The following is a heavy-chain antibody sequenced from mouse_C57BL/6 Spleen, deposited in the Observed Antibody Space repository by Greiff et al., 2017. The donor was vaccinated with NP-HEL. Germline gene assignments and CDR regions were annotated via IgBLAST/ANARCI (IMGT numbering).Heavy chain of an antibody. D-gene: IGHD2-4*01. CDR3: ARRIYYDYDRGYAMDY. CDR1: GYTFTSYW. V-gene: IGHV1-64*01. CDR2: IYPNSGST. Sequence: QVQLQQPGAELVKPGASVKLSCKASGYTFTSYWMHWVKQRPGQGLEWIGMIYPNSGSTNYNEKFKSKATLTVDKSSSTAYMQLRSLTSEDSAVYYCARRIYYDYDRGYAMDYWGQGTSVTVSS. J-gene: IGHJ4*01.